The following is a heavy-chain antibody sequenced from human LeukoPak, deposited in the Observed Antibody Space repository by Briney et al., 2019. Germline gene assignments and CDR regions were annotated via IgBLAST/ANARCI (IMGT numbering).Heavy chain of an antibody. Sequence: SETLSLTCTVSGDSISSYYWNWVRQSAGKGLEWIGRMYISGSINYNPSLKSRVTMSVDRAKNLFSLKLRSVTAADTAVYYCARDFGRTAPVYYMDVWGKGTTVIVSS. J-gene: IGHJ6*03. V-gene: IGHV4-4*07. D-gene: IGHD6-13*01. CDR1: GDSISSYY. CDR3: ARDFGRTAPVYYMDV. CDR2: MYISGSI.